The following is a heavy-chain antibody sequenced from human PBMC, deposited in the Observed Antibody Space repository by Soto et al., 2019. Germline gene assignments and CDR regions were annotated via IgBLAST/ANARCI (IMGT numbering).Heavy chain of an antibody. Sequence: QVQLQESGPGLVKPSQTLSLTCTVSGGSISSGGYYWSWIRQHPGKGLEWIGYIYYSGSTYYNPSLQSRVTTSVDTSKNQFSLKLSSVTAADTAVYYCAIYDSSGSRGFQHWGKGTLVTVSS. J-gene: IGHJ1*01. D-gene: IGHD3-22*01. CDR3: AIYDSSGSRGFQH. V-gene: IGHV4-31*03. CDR1: GGSISSGGYY. CDR2: IYYSGST.